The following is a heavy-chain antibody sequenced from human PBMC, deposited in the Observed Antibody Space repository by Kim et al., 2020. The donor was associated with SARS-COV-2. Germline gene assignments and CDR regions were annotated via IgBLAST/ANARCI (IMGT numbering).Heavy chain of an antibody. J-gene: IGHJ6*02. V-gene: IGHV1-2*06. CDR3: ARDPHSSGAWSDYGLDV. CDR1: GYTFTFYE. CDR2: INPSSGDT. Sequence: ASVKVSCKASGYTFTFYEVHWVRQAPGQGLEWMGRINPSSGDTNYAQKFQGRVTMTRDTSINTAYMELSRLDSDDTAIYYCARDPHSSGAWSDYGLDVWGQGTTVTVSS. D-gene: IGHD3-3*01.